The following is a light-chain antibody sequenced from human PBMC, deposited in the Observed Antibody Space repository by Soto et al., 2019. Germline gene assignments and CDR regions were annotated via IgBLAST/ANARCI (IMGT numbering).Light chain of an antibody. J-gene: IGLJ7*01. CDR2: EDG. Sequence: QSVLTQPASVSGSPGQSITISCSGVSGDVGNYNLVSWYQQYPGKAPALLIYEDGKRPSGVSNRFSGSKSDSTASLTISGLQAEDEADYYCCLYLGGTSVFGGGTQLTVL. V-gene: IGLV2-23*01. CDR1: SGDVGNYNL. CDR3: CLYLGGTSV.